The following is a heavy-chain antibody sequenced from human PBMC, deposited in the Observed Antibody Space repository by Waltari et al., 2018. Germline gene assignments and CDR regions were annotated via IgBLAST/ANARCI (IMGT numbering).Heavy chain of an antibody. CDR3: AKAHCGGDCQQDY. CDR1: GFTFSSYA. CDR2: ISGSGGST. D-gene: IGHD2-21*01. Sequence: EVQLLESGGGLVQPGGSLRLSCAASGFTFSSYAMSWVRQAPGKGLGVVSAISGSGGSTYYADSVKGRFTISRDKSKNTLYLQMNSLRAEDTAVYYCAKAHCGGDCQQDYWGQGTLVTVSS. V-gene: IGHV3-23*01. J-gene: IGHJ4*02.